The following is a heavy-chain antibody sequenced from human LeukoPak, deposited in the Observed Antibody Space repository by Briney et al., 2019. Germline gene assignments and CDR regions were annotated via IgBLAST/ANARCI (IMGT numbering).Heavy chain of an antibody. CDR2: IYSGGST. CDR3: TTTDYSNYPPFDY. Sequence: GGSLRLSCAASGFTVSSNYMSWVGPAPGKGLEWVSVIYSGGSTYYADSVKGRFTISRDDSKNTLYLQMNSLKTEDTAVYYCTTTDYSNYPPFDYWGQGTLVTVSS. CDR1: GFTVSSNY. J-gene: IGHJ4*02. D-gene: IGHD4-11*01. V-gene: IGHV3-66*01.